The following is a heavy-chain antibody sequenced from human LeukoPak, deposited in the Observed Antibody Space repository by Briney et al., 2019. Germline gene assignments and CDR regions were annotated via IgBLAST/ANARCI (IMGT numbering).Heavy chain of an antibody. CDR1: GYTFTGYY. Sequence: GASVKVSCKASGYTFTGYYMHWVRQAPGQGLEWMGWINPNSGGTNYAQQFQGRVTMTRDTSISTACMELSRLRSDDTAVYYCARESYYYDSSGYYPPLFDYWGQGTLVTVSS. J-gene: IGHJ4*02. CDR3: ARESYYYDSSGYYPPLFDY. V-gene: IGHV1-2*02. D-gene: IGHD3-22*01. CDR2: INPNSGGT.